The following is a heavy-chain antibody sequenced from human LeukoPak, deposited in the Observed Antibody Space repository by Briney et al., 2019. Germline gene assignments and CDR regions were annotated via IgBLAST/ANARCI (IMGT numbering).Heavy chain of an antibody. CDR1: GYSISSGYY. CDR3: ASTIAAAGTVVY. D-gene: IGHD6-13*01. J-gene: IGHJ4*02. Sequence: PSETLSLTCTVSGYSISSGYYWGWIRQPPGKGLEWIGYIYYSGSTNYNPSLKSRVTISVDTSKNQFSLKLSSVTAADTAVYYCASTIAAAGTVVYWGQGTLVTVSS. V-gene: IGHV4-61*01. CDR2: IYYSGST.